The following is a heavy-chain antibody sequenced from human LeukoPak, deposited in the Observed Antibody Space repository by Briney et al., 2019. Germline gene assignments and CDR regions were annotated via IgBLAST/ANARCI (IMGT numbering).Heavy chain of an antibody. CDR2: INPNSGGT. D-gene: IGHD3-3*01. V-gene: IGHV1-2*02. CDR3: ARDSSGYSPYFDY. Sequence: ASVKVSCKASGYTFTVYYMHWVRQAPGQGLEWMGWINPNSGGTNYAQKFQGRVTMTRDTSISTAYMELSRLRSDDTAVYYCARDSSGYSPYFDYWGQGTLVTVSS. J-gene: IGHJ4*02. CDR1: GYTFTVYY.